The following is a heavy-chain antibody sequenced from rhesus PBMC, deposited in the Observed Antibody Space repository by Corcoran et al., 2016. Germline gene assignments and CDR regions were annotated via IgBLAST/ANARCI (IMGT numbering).Heavy chain of an antibody. V-gene: IGHV1-138*01. CDR3: ERDPRSV. D-gene: IGHD2-15*01. CDR1: GYTFTDYS. Sequence: QVQLVQSGAEVQKPGSSGKVSCKASGYTFTDYSITWVRQAPGQGLEWMGEINPKTGGTNYAQKFQGRVTMTRDTSTSTAYMELSSLRSEDTAVYYCERDPRSVWGQGVLVTVSS. J-gene: IGHJ4*01. CDR2: INPKTGGT.